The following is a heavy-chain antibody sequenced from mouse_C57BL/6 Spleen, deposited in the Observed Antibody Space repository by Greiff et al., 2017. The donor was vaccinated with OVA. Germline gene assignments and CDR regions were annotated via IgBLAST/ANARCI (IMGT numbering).Heavy chain of an antibody. J-gene: IGHJ1*03. CDR1: GFNIKDYY. CDR2: IDPEDGDT. V-gene: IGHV14-2*01. Sequence: VQLQQSGAELVKPGASVKLSCTASGFNIKDYYMHWVKQRTEQGLEWIGRIDPEDGDTKYAPKFQGKATITADTSSNTAYLQLSSLTSEDTAVYYCAVYSNYAWYFDVWGTGTTVTVSS. D-gene: IGHD2-5*01. CDR3: AVYSNYAWYFDV.